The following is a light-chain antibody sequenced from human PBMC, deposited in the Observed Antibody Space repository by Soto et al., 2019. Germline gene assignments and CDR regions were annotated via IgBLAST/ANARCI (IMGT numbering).Light chain of an antibody. CDR3: QQYYTSPPIT. V-gene: IGKV4-1*01. Sequence: DIVMTQSPDSLAVFLGERATISCKSSQSVLYNSNSKNYLAWYQQKAGQPPRLLISWASTRESGVPDRFSGSGSGTNFSLTISSLQAEDVAVYYCQQYYTSPPITFGPGTKVDIK. J-gene: IGKJ3*01. CDR2: WAS. CDR1: QSVLYNSNSKNY.